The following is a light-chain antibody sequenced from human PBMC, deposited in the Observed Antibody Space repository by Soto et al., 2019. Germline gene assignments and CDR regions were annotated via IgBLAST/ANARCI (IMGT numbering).Light chain of an antibody. J-gene: IGLJ3*02. Sequence: QPVLTQSPSASASLGASVKLTCTLSSGHSSYAIAWHQQQPEKGPRYLMKLNSDGSHSKGDGIPDRFSGSSSGAERYLTIASLQSEDEADYYCQTWGTGRNWVFGGGTKVTVL. CDR1: SGHSSYA. CDR3: QTWGTGRNWV. V-gene: IGLV4-69*01. CDR2: LNSDGSH.